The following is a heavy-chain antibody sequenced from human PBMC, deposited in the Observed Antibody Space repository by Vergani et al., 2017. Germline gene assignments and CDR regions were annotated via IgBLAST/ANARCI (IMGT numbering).Heavy chain of an antibody. D-gene: IGHD4-17*01. Sequence: QVHLQESGPGLVKPSQTLSLTCTVSGGSISSGSYYWSWIRQPAGKGLEWIGRIYTSGSTNYNPSLKSRVTMSVDTSKNQFSLKLSSVTAADTAVYYCARYGFYYYYYMDVWGKGTTVTVSS. CDR3: ARYGFYYYYYMDV. V-gene: IGHV4-61*02. CDR2: IYTSGST. J-gene: IGHJ6*03. CDR1: GGSISSGSYY.